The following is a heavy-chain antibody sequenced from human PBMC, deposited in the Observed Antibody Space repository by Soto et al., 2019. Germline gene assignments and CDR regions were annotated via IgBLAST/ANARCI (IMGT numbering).Heavy chain of an antibody. Sequence: PGGSLRLSCAASGVTFCSYAMHGVRKAPGKGLEWVAIISYDGSNKYYADSVKGRFTISRDNSKNTLYLQMNSLRVEDTALYYCAKDRGRYCSGGTCYLFDYWGQGALVTVSS. CDR1: GVTFCSYA. V-gene: IGHV3-30*04. J-gene: IGHJ4*02. CDR3: AKDRGRYCSGGTCYLFDY. CDR2: ISYDGSNK. D-gene: IGHD2-15*01.